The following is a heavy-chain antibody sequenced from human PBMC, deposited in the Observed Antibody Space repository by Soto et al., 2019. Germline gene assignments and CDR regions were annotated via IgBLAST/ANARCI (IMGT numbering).Heavy chain of an antibody. CDR3: VRTSMVVAAATREDY. J-gene: IGHJ4*02. CDR2: INSDGSST. D-gene: IGHD2-15*01. CDR1: GFTFSSYW. V-gene: IGHV3-74*01. Sequence: EVQLVESGGGLVQPGGSLRLSCAASGFTFSSYWMHWVRQAPGKGLVWVSRINSDGSSTSYADSVKGPITISRDNAKTTRDLQTNTLRAEAPAVYYCVRTSMVVAAATREDYWGQGTLVTVSS.